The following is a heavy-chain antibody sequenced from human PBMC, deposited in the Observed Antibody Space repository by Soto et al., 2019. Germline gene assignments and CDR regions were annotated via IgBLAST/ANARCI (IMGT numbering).Heavy chain of an antibody. D-gene: IGHD5-12*01. CDR2: IYYSGST. CDR3: ASVDVVVTGIGVWFDP. CDR1: GGSISSSSYY. V-gene: IGHV4-39*01. Sequence: SETLSLTCTVSGGSISSSSYYWGWIRQPPGKGLEWIGSIYYSGSTYYNPSLKSRVTISVDTSKNQFSLKLSSVTAADTAVYYCASVDVVVTGIGVWFDPWGQGTLVTVSS. J-gene: IGHJ5*02.